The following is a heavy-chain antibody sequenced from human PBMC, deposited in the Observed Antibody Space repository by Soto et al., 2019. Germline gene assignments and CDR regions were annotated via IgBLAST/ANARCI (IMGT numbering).Heavy chain of an antibody. CDR2: IIPIFGTA. Sequence: SVKVSCKASGGTFSSYAISWVRQAPGQGLEWMGGIIPIFGTANYAQKFQGRVTITADESTSTAYMELSSLRSEDTAVYYCAREFMTTVTSYYYYAMDVWGQGTTVTVSS. V-gene: IGHV1-69*13. J-gene: IGHJ6*02. D-gene: IGHD4-4*01. CDR3: AREFMTTVTSYYYYAMDV. CDR1: GGTFSSYA.